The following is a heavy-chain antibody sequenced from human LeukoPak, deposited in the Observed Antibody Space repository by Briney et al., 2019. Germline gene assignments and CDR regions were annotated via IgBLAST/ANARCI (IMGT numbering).Heavy chain of an antibody. V-gene: IGHV3-7*01. CDR2: IKQDGSEK. Sequence: GGSLRLSCAASGFTFSSYWMSWVRQAPGKGLEWVANIKQDGSEKYYVDSVKGRFTISRDNAKNSLYLQMNSLRAEDTAVYYCARGPQFSIAAAGTMYYYYYMDVWGKGTTVTVSS. J-gene: IGHJ6*03. D-gene: IGHD6-13*01. CDR3: ARGPQFSIAAAGTMYYYYYMDV. CDR1: GFTFSSYW.